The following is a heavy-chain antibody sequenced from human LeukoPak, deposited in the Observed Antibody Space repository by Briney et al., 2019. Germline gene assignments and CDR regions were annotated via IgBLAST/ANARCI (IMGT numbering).Heavy chain of an antibody. CDR3: AKGNWRYFDY. J-gene: IGHJ4*02. CDR2: ISYDGSNK. CDR1: GFTFSSYA. V-gene: IGHV3-30-3*01. D-gene: IGHD1-1*01. Sequence: PGRSLRLSCAASGFTFSSYAMRWVRQAPGKGLEWVAVISYDGSNKYYADSVKGRFTISRDNSKNTLYLQMNSLGADDTAVYYCAKGNWRYFDYWGQGTLVTVSS.